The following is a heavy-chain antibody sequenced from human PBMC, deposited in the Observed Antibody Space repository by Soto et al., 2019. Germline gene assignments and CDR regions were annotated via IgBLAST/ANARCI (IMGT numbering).Heavy chain of an antibody. CDR1: GGTFNSYD. CDR2: IIPIVETP. V-gene: IGHV1-69*05. J-gene: IGHJ4*02. Sequence: SVKVSCKASGGTFNSYDINWVRQAPGQGLEWMGGIIPIVETPKYAQNFQDRVTFTRDTSASTIYMDLSRLTSEDTAVYYCARGNTAPADYWGQGTLVTVSS. CDR3: ARGNTAPADY.